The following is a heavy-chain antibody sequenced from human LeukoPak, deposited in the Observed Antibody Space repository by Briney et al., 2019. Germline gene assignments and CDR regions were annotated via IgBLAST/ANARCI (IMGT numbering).Heavy chain of an antibody. CDR1: GGTFSSYA. Sequence: ASVKVSCKASGGTFSSYAISWVRQAPGQGLEWMGGIIPIFGTTNHAQRLQGRVTITADESTSTAYMELSSLRSEDTAVYYCARDMHCYDSSGYSLGDAFDIWGQGTMVTVSS. V-gene: IGHV1-69*13. CDR2: IIPIFGTT. D-gene: IGHD3-22*01. J-gene: IGHJ3*02. CDR3: ARDMHCYDSSGYSLGDAFDI.